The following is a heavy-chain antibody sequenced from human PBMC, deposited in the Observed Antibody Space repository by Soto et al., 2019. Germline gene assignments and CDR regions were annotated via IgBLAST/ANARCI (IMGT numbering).Heavy chain of an antibody. CDR2: INHSGST. D-gene: IGHD7-27*01. Sequence: PSETLSLTCAVYGGSFSDYYWSWIRQPPGKGLEWIGEINHSGSTNYNPSLKSRVTISVDTSKNQFSLKLTSVTAADTAVYYCRFYIWAEYYFDYWGQGTLVTVSS. CDR1: GGSFSDYY. J-gene: IGHJ4*02. V-gene: IGHV4-34*01. CDR3: RFYIWAEYYFDY.